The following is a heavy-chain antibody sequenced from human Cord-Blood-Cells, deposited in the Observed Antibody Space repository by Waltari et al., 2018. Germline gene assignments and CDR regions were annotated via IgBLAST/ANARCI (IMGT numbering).Heavy chain of an antibody. V-gene: IGHV4-59*01. CDR3: ARGAEGMSWYVDY. Sequence: QVQLQESGPGLVKPSETLSLTCTAPGGSISSYYWSWIRQPPGKGLEWIGYIYYSGSTNYNPSLKSRVTISVDTSKNQFSLKLSSVTAADTAVYYCARGAEGMSWYVDYWGQGTLVTVSS. D-gene: IGHD6-13*01. CDR2: IYYSGST. CDR1: GGSISSYY. J-gene: IGHJ4*02.